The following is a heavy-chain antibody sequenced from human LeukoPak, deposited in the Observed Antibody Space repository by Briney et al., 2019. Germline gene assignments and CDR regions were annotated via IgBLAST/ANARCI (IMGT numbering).Heavy chain of an antibody. CDR3: AKVSVGPFDY. CDR2: ISGSGGST. J-gene: IGHJ4*02. Sequence: GGYLRLSCAASGFTFSSYAMSWVRQAPGQELEWVSAISGSGGSTYYADSVKGRFTISRDNSKNTLYLQMNSLRAEDTAVYYCAKVSVGPFDYWGQGTLVTVSS. V-gene: IGHV3-23*01. CDR1: GFTFSSYA.